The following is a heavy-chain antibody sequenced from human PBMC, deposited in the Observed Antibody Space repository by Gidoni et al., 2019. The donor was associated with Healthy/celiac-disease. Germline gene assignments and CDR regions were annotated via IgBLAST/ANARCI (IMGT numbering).Heavy chain of an antibody. J-gene: IGHJ4*02. CDR2: IDPSDSYT. CDR3: ARHTELVTFDY. CDR1: AYSFTSYW. Sequence: VQLVQSGAEVKTPGDSRRISSSGSAYSFTSYWISWVRQMPGKGLAWMGRIDPSDSYTNYIPSFQGHVTISADKSISTAYLQWSSLKASDTAMYYCARHTELVTFDYWGQGTLVTVSS. D-gene: IGHD1-1*01. V-gene: IGHV5-10-1*01.